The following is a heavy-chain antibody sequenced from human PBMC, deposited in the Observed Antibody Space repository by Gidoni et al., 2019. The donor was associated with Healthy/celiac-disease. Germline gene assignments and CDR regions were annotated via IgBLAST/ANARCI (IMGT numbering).Heavy chain of an antibody. CDR1: GFTFSSFG. Sequence: QVQLVESGGGVVQPGRSLRLSCAASGFTFSSFGMHWVRQAPGKGLEWVAVIWYDGSNKYYADSVKGRFTISRDNSKNTLYLQMNSLRAEDTAVYYCARVPYDILTGNYYYGMDVWGQGTTVTVSS. V-gene: IGHV3-33*01. J-gene: IGHJ6*02. CDR2: IWYDGSNK. CDR3: ARVPYDILTGNYYYGMDV. D-gene: IGHD3-9*01.